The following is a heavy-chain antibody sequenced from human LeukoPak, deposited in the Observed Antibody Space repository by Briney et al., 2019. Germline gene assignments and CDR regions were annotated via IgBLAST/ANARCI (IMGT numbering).Heavy chain of an antibody. V-gene: IGHV1-18*01. CDR1: GYTFTSYG. J-gene: IGHJ5*02. Sequence: ASVTVSCKASGYTFTSYGISWVRQAPGQGLEWMGWISAYNGNTNYAQKLQGRVTMTTDTSTSTAYMELSSLRSEDTAVYYCARGGARYDFWSGPINWFDPWGQGTLVTVSS. CDR2: ISAYNGNT. CDR3: ARGGARYDFWSGPINWFDP. D-gene: IGHD3-3*01.